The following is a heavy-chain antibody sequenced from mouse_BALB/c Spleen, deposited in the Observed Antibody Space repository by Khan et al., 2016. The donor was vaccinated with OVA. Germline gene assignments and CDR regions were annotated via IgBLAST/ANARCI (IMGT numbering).Heavy chain of an antibody. CDR2: INPNNGDP. V-gene: IGHV1-37*01. CDR1: GYSFTGYI. CDR3: ARGGYGTFAF. D-gene: IGHD2-1*01. Sequence: VRLQQSGPELVKPGASMKISCKASGYSFTGYILNWVKQSHGKNLEWIGLINPNNGDPSYNQKFKGKATLTIDKSSNTAYMELLSLTSEDSAVYYCARGGYGTFAFWGQGTLVTVSA. J-gene: IGHJ3*01.